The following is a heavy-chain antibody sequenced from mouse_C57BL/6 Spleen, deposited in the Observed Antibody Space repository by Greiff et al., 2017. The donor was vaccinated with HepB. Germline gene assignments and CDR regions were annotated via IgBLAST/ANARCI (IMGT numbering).Heavy chain of an antibody. CDR1: GYTFTSYD. Sequence: QVHVQQSGPELVKPGASVKLSCKASGYTFTSYDINWVKQRPGQGLEWIGWIYPRDGSTKYNEKFKGKATLTVYTSSSTAYMELHSLTSEDSAVYFCGGHDYWGQGTTLTVSS. CDR3: GGHDY. V-gene: IGHV1-85*01. CDR2: IYPRDGST. J-gene: IGHJ2*01.